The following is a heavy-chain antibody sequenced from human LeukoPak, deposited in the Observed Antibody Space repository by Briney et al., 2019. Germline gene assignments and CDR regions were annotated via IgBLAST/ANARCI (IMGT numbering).Heavy chain of an antibody. D-gene: IGHD1-26*01. CDR1: GFTLSSYA. V-gene: IGHV3-64*01. CDR3: ARDGSSGSYSDY. CDR2: ISSNGGST. Sequence: GGSLRLSCAASGFTLSSYAMHWVRQAPGKGLEYVSAISSNGGSTYYANSVKGRFTISRDNSKNTLYLQMGSLRAEDKAVYYCARDGSSGSYSDYWGQGTLVTVSS. J-gene: IGHJ4*02.